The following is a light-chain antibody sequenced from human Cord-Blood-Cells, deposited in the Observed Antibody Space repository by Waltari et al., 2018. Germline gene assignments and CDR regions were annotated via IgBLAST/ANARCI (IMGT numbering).Light chain of an antibody. CDR1: TGAVTSGHY. Sequence: QAVVTQEPSLTVSPGGTVTLTCGSSTGAVTSGHYPYWFQQKPGQAPRTLIYDPSNKHSAAPARCSGSLLGGKAALTLSGAQPEDEAEYYCLLSYSGAWVFGGGTKLTVL. V-gene: IGLV7-46*01. J-gene: IGLJ3*02. CDR2: DPS. CDR3: LLSYSGAWV.